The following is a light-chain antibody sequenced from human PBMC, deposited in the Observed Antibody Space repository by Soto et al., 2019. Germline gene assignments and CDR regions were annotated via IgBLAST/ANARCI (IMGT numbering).Light chain of an antibody. CDR3: SSYTSSSTLYV. CDR1: SSDVGGYNY. V-gene: IGLV2-14*01. J-gene: IGLJ1*01. CDR2: EVS. Sequence: QSALTQPASVSGSPGQSITISCTGTSSDVGGYNYVSWYQQHPGKAPKLMIYEVSYRPSGVSNRFSGSKSGNTASLTISGLQAEDEADYYRSSYTSSSTLYVFGTGTKLTVL.